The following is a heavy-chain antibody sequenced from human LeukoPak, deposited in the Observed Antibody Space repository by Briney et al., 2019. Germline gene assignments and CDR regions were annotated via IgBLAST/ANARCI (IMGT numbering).Heavy chain of an antibody. CDR3: AKDANSEGLFDY. D-gene: IGHD4-23*01. CDR1: GFTFSSYA. CDR2: ISYDGSNK. J-gene: IGHJ4*02. V-gene: IGHV3-30-3*01. Sequence: GGSLRLSCAASGFTFSSYAMHWVRQAPGKGLEWVAVISYDGSNKYYADSVKGRFTISRDNSKNTLYLQMYSLRAEDTAVYYRAKDANSEGLFDYWGQGTLVTVSS.